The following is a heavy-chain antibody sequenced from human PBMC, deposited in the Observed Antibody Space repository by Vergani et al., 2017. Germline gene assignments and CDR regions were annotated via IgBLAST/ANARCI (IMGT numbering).Heavy chain of an antibody. CDR1: GFTFSTST. V-gene: IGHV3-30*04. J-gene: IGHJ4*02. Sequence: QVQLVESGGGVVQPGRSLRLSCVVSGFTFSTSTMHWVRQPPGKGLEWVAVISNDGTKKFYVDSVKGRFTISRDNSKNTLYLEMNSLKAEDTAVYYCARDSYSSSWSYYFDYWGQGTLVTVSS. D-gene: IGHD6-13*01. CDR2: ISNDGTKK. CDR3: ARDSYSSSWSYYFDY.